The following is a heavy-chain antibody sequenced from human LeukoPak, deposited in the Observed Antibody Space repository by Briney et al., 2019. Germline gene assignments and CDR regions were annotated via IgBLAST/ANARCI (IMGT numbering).Heavy chain of an antibody. CDR2: INHSGST. CDR3: ARGPNGPLNWFDP. J-gene: IGHJ5*02. V-gene: IGHV4-34*01. Sequence: SETLSLTCAVYGGSFSGYYWSWIRQPPGKGLEWIGEINHSGSTNYNPSLKSRVTILVDTSKNQFSLKLSSVTAADTAVYYCARGPNGPLNWFDPWGQGTLVTVSS. CDR1: GGSFSGYY.